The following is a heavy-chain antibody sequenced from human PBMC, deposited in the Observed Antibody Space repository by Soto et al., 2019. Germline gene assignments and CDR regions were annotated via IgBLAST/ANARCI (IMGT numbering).Heavy chain of an antibody. CDR2: ISSSGSTI. J-gene: IGHJ5*02. D-gene: IGHD6-13*01. V-gene: IGHV3-48*03. CDR3: ARDLSIAAAGVNWFDP. CDR1: GFTFSSYE. Sequence: PGGSLRLSCAASGFTFSSYEMNWVRQAPGKGLEWVSYISSSGSTIYYADSVKGRFTISRDNAKNSLYLQMNSLRAEDTAVYYCARDLSIAAAGVNWFDPWGQGTLVTVS.